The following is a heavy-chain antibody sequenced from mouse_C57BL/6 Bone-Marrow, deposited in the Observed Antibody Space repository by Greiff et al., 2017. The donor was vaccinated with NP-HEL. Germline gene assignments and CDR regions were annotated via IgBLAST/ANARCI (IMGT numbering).Heavy chain of an antibody. Sequence: EVMLVESGEGLVKPGGSLKLSCAASGFTFSSYAMSWVRQTPEKRLEWVAYISSGGDYIYYADTVKGRFTISRDNARNTLYLQMSSLKSEDTAMYYCTREGYYYPYWYFDVWGTGTTVTVSS. V-gene: IGHV5-9-1*02. D-gene: IGHD1-1*01. CDR2: ISSGGDYI. CDR3: TREGYYYPYWYFDV. J-gene: IGHJ1*03. CDR1: GFTFSSYA.